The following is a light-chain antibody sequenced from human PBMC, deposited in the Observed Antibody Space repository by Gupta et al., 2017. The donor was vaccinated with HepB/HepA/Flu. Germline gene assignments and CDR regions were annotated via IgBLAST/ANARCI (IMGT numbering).Light chain of an antibody. CDR2: ANN. J-gene: IGLJ2*01. CDR3: GAWDSNLSAEV. Sequence: QSVLTQPPSVSAAPGPKVTISCSGSRSNIGNNYVSWYQQLPGMAPKLLIYANNKRPSGIPDRFSGSRSGTSATLGITGLQAGDEAVYYCGAWDSNLSAEVFGGGTKVTVL. CDR1: RSNIGNNY. V-gene: IGLV1-51*02.